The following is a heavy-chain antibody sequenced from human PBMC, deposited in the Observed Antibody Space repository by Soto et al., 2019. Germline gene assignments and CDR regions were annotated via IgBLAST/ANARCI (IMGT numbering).Heavy chain of an antibody. CDR1: GFTFSNYA. CDR2: IGGEGST. V-gene: IGHV3-23*01. J-gene: IGHJ4*02. Sequence: GGSLRLSCAASGFTFSNYAMSWVRQAPGKGLEWVSTIGGEGSTYYADSVKGRFTISRDNSKDTVFLQMSGLRAEDTVVYYCATKPTSRGYYPFDYWGQGSLVTVSS. D-gene: IGHD3-22*01. CDR3: ATKPTSRGYYPFDY.